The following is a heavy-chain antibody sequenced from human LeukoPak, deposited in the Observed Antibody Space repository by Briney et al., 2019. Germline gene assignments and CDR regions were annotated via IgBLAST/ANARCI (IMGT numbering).Heavy chain of an antibody. Sequence: GGSLRLSCAASGFTFSSYAMSWVRQAPGKGLEWVSAISCSGGSTYYADSVKGRFTISRDNSKNTLYLQMNSLRAEDTAVYYCAKDSSGWYYFDYWGQGTLVTVSS. D-gene: IGHD6-19*01. J-gene: IGHJ4*02. CDR2: ISCSGGST. V-gene: IGHV3-23*01. CDR3: AKDSSGWYYFDY. CDR1: GFTFSSYA.